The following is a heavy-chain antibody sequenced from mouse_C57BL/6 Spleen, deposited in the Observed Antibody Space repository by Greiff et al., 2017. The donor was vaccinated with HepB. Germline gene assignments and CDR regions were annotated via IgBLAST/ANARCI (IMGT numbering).Heavy chain of an antibody. Sequence: QVQLKESGPELVKPGASVKISCKASGYAFSSSWMNWVKQRPGKGLEWIGRIYPGDGDTNYNGKFKGKATLTADKSSSTAYMQLSSLTSEDSAVYFCASGAHYFDYWGQGTTLTVSS. J-gene: IGHJ2*01. D-gene: IGHD3-1*01. CDR3: ASGAHYFDY. V-gene: IGHV1-82*01. CDR1: GYAFSSSW. CDR2: IYPGDGDT.